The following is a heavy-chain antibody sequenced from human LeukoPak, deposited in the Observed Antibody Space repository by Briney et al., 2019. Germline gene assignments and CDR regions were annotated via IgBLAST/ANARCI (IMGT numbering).Heavy chain of an antibody. Sequence: SETLSLTCAVDGGSFSGYYWSWIRQPPGKGLEWIGEINHSGSTNYNPSLKSRVTISVDTSKNQFSLKLSSVAAADTAVYYCARGGVDYYGSGSYYKRKYYFDHWGQGTLVTVSS. D-gene: IGHD3-10*01. CDR3: ARGGVDYYGSGSYYKRKYYFDH. V-gene: IGHV4-34*01. CDR2: INHSGST. J-gene: IGHJ4*02. CDR1: GGSFSGYY.